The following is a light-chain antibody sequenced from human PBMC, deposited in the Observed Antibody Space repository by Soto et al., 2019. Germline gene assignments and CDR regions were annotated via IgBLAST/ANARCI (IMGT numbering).Light chain of an antibody. J-gene: IGLJ2*01. Sequence: QSVLTQPPSVSGAPGQRVTISCTGAAPTSGQVMMYTGTSSFQEQPPKLLIYVNNNRPSGVPDRFSGSKSGTSASLAITGLQAEDEADYYCQSYDSSLSGYVVFGGGTKLTVL. CDR1: APTSGQVM. CDR2: VNN. V-gene: IGLV1-40*01. CDR3: QSYDSSLSGYVV.